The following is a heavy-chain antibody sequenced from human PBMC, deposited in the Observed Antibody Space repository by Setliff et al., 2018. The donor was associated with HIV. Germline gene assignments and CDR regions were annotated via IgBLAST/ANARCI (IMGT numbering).Heavy chain of an antibody. CDR3: ASRIYYYDESRVLREEGFVP. CDR1: GGSIDNNKYY. CDR2: IYHTGST. D-gene: IGHD3-22*01. V-gene: IGHV4-39*01. J-gene: IGHJ5*02. Sequence: TSETLSLTCSVSGGSIDNNKYYWTWIRQPPGKGLEWTGSIYHTGSTYYNRSLESRLTISIDPSKNQFSLKLTSVTAADTAMYYCASRIYYYDESRVLREEGFVPWGQGTLVTVSS.